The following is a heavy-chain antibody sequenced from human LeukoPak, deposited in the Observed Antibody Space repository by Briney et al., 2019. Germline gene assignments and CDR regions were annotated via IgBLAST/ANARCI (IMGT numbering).Heavy chain of an antibody. D-gene: IGHD5-12*01. CDR3: ARVRGSYSGYDGFDY. CDR2: ISGSGTSA. CDR1: GFTFSSYA. Sequence: GGSLRLSCAASGFTFSSYAMTWVRQAPGEGLQWVSGISGSGTSAYYADSVRGRFTISRDNAKNTLYLQMNSLRAEDTAVYYCARVRGSYSGYDGFDYWGQGTLVTVSS. V-gene: IGHV3-23*01. J-gene: IGHJ4*02.